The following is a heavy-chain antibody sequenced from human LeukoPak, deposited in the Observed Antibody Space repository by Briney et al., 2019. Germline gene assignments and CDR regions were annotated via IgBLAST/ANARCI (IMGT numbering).Heavy chain of an antibody. CDR1: GFIFNDYA. CDR2: VSSSGTNT. Sequence: GGSLRLSCAASGFIFNDYAMNWVRQAPGKGLEWVSGVSSSGTNTYYADSVKGRFTISRDNSKNTLYVQMNSLRAEDTAVYYCARVSADDYYDSSVGWAFDIWGQGTMVTVSS. V-gene: IGHV3-23*01. J-gene: IGHJ3*02. D-gene: IGHD3-22*01. CDR3: ARVSADDYYDSSVGWAFDI.